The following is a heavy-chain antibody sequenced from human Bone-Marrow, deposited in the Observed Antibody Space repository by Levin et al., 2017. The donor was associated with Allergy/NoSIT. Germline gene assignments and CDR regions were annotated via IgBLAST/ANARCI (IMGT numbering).Heavy chain of an antibody. Sequence: SGPTLVKPTQTLTLTCTFSGFSLSTSGVGVGWIRQPPGKALEWLALIYWNDDKRYSPSLKSRLTITKDTSKNQVVLTMTNMDPVDTATYYCAHKVGATPLFDYWGQGTLVTVSS. CDR3: AHKVGATPLFDY. J-gene: IGHJ4*02. V-gene: IGHV2-5*01. CDR1: GFSLSTSGVG. CDR2: IYWNDDK. D-gene: IGHD1-26*01.